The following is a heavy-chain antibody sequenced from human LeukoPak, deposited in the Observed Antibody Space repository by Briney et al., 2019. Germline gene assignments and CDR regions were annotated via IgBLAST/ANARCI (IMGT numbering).Heavy chain of an antibody. CDR3: ARAVDSRYGMDV. Sequence: GGSLRLSCAASGFTFSSYAMHWVRQAPGKGLEWVAVISYDGSNKYYVDSVKGRFTISRDNSKNTLYLQMNSLRAEDTAVYYCARAVDSRYGMDVWGKGTTVTVSS. V-gene: IGHV3-30*04. CDR2: ISYDGSNK. CDR1: GFTFSSYA. J-gene: IGHJ6*04. D-gene: IGHD5-12*01.